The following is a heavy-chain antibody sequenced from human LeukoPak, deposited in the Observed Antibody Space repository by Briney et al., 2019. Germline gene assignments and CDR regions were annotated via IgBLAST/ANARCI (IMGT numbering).Heavy chain of an antibody. CDR3: ARYYYDSSGYYPYYYYYMDV. D-gene: IGHD3-22*01. J-gene: IGHJ6*03. CDR2: IYSGGST. V-gene: IGHV3-66*02. Sequence: GGSLRLSCVASGFTVSSNYMSWVRQAPGKGLEWVSVIYSGGSTYYADSVKGRFTISRDNSKNTLYLQMNSLRAEDTAVYYCARYYYDSSGYYPYYYYYMDVWGKGTTVTVSS. CDR1: GFTVSSNY.